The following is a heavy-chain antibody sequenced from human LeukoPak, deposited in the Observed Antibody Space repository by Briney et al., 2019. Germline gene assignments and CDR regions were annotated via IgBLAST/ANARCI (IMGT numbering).Heavy chain of an antibody. V-gene: IGHV4-59*08. D-gene: IGHD1-26*01. CDR1: GCCISSYY. CDR3: ARLVGPTNYIDY. Sequence: SEAVPLTCTLSGCCISSYYWRWLGQPAGKGLEGIEYIYYSGSTNYHPYLKSRDTISVDTSKNQSSLKLSSVTAADTAVYCCARLVGPTNYIDYWGQGTQVTVSS. J-gene: IGHJ4*02. CDR2: IYYSGST.